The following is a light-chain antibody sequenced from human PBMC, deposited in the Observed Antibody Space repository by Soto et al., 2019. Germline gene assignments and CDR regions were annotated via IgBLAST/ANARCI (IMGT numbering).Light chain of an antibody. CDR3: QQYGSSPPIT. J-gene: IGKJ5*01. Sequence: PGERATLSCRAIQSVSSSYLAWYQQKPGQAPRLLIYGASSRATGMPDRFSGSGSGTDYTLTISRLEPEDFAVYYCQQYGSSPPITFGQGTRLEIK. CDR2: GAS. CDR1: QSVSSSY. V-gene: IGKV3-20*01.